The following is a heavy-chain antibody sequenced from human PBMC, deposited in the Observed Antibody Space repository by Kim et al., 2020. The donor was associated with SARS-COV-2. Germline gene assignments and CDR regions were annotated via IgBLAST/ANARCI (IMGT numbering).Heavy chain of an antibody. CDR1: GFTFSSYS. V-gene: IGHV3-21*01. D-gene: IGHD3-10*01. Sequence: GGSLRLSCAASGFTFSSYSMNWVRQAPGKGLEWVSSISSSSSYIYYADSVKGRFTISRDNAKNSLYLQMNSLRAEDTAVYYCAAAMVRGVKGGRAYGMDVWGQGTTVTVSS. CDR3: AAAMVRGVKGGRAYGMDV. J-gene: IGHJ6*02. CDR2: ISSSSSYI.